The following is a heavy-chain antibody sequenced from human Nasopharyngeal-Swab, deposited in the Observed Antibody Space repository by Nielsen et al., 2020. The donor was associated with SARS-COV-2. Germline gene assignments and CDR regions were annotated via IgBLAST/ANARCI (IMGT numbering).Heavy chain of an antibody. V-gene: IGHV2-5*02. CDR2: IFWDDDK. D-gene: IGHD5-12*01. Sequence: WIRQPPGKALEWLAVIFWDDDKWYSPSLEGRLTITKDTTKNQVVLRMTNVDPVDTGTYYCARVDASGFYYYGLDVWGQGTTVTVSS. CDR3: ARVDASGFYYYGLDV. J-gene: IGHJ6*02.